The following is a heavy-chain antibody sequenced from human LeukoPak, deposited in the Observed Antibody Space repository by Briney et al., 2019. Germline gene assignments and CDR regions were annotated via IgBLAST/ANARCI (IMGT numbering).Heavy chain of an antibody. Sequence: GGSQRLSCTASGFGFHDYAMSWVRQTPGKGLEWVGFITSKPYGWTPDYAASVKGRFTISRDDSKGITYLQMNSLKSEDTAVYYCTRVTYYDSSVSFDYWGQGTLVTVSS. CDR3: TRVTYYDSSVSFDY. CDR1: GFGFHDYA. D-gene: IGHD3-22*01. V-gene: IGHV3-49*04. CDR2: ITSKPYGWTP. J-gene: IGHJ4*02.